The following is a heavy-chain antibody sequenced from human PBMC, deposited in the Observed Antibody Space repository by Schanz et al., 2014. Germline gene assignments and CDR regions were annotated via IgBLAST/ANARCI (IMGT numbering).Heavy chain of an antibody. CDR1: GYIFTSYS. D-gene: IGHD6-6*01. J-gene: IGHJ4*02. Sequence: QVHLVQSGAEVKKPGASVKVSCKASGYIFTSYSMHWVRQAPGQGLEWLGIINPSGVSTSSAQEFQGRVTMTRDTSTSTPQMELSSLRSEDTAVYYCARGGAYRSPSPVFYFDYWGQGTLVTVSS. CDR2: INPSGVST. CDR3: ARGGAYRSPSPVFYFDY. V-gene: IGHV1-46*01.